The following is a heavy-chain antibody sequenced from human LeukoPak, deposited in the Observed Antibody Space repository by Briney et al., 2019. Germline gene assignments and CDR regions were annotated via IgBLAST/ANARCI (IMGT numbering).Heavy chain of an antibody. V-gene: IGHV1-69*05. CDR2: IIPIFGTA. D-gene: IGHD2-15*01. CDR3: AAGYCSGGSCYRSVNWFDP. J-gene: IGHJ5*02. CDR1: GGTFSSYA. Sequence: GASVKVSCKASGGTFSSYAISWVRQAPGQGLEWMGGIIPIFGTANYAQKFQGRVTITTDESTSTAYMELSSLRSEDTAVYYCAAGYCSGGSCYRSVNWFDPWGQGTLVTVSS.